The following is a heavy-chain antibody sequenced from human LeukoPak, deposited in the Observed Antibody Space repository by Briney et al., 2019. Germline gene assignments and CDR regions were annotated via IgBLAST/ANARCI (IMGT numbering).Heavy chain of an antibody. D-gene: IGHD3-22*01. V-gene: IGHV3-7*01. CDR2: INHDGSEK. CDR1: GLTLSSDW. CDR3: ARDASHYDSSGYSDDFDI. Sequence: GGSLRLSCEAAGLTLSSDWMTCVRQAPGKGLEWGANINHDGSEKHYVGSVEGRFTISRDNAKNSLYLQMSSLSAEDTAVYYCARDASHYDSSGYSDDFDIWGQGTMVTVSS. J-gene: IGHJ3*02.